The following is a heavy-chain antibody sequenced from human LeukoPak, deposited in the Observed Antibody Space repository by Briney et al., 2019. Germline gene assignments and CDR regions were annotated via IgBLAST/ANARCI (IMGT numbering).Heavy chain of an antibody. CDR2: INPNSGGT. CDR1: GHTLTGYY. V-gene: IGHV1-2*02. J-gene: IGHJ4*02. CDR3: FFKQKTAYEIDY. D-gene: IGHD2-21*01. Sequence: ASVKGSWKASGHTLTGYYMHWVRQAPGQGLEWMEWINPNSGGTNYAQKFQGRVTITRDTSISTAYMELSRLRSDDTAVYYFFFKQKTAYEIDYWGQGTLVTVSS.